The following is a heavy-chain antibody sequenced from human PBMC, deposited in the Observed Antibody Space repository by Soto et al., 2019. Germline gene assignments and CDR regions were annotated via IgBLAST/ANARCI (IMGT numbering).Heavy chain of an antibody. Sequence: SDPLTLTGTVFGTSITGSDWGWRRRPPGRGLEWIGYIYYSGSTTYKPPLKSRVTISVDTSKNQFFLKLNSVTAADTAVYYCARLGGYYPAFDQWGQGSLVTVS. V-gene: IGHV4-59*08. D-gene: IGHD3-22*01. CDR1: GTSITGSD. CDR3: ARLGGYYPAFDQ. J-gene: IGHJ4*02. CDR2: IYYSGST.